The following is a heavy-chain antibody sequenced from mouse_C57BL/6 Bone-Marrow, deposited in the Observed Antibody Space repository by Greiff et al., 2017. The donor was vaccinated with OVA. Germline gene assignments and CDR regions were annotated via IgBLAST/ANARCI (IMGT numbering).Heavy chain of an antibody. Sequence: VQLQQSGPGLVAPSQSLSITCTVSGFSLTSYGVDWVRQSPGKGLEWLGVIWGVGSTNYNSALKSRLSISKDNSKSQVFLKMNSLQTDDTAMYYCASIYYDYDWFAYWGQGTLVTVSA. D-gene: IGHD2-4*01. CDR1: GFSLTSYG. CDR2: IWGVGST. J-gene: IGHJ3*01. V-gene: IGHV2-6*01. CDR3: ASIYYDYDWFAY.